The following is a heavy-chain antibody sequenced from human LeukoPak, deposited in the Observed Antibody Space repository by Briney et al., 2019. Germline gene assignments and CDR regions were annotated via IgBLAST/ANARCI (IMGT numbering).Heavy chain of an antibody. CDR3: ARDLAGPPQEAFDI. Sequence: GGSLRLSCAASGFSINNYWMNWVRQAPGKGLEWVASIKKEGSERYYVDSVKGRFTISRDNTKNSLYLQVNTLRAEDTAVYYCARDLAGPPQEAFDIWGQGTMVTVSS. V-gene: IGHV3-7*01. CDR1: GFSINNYW. J-gene: IGHJ3*02. CDR2: IKKEGSER.